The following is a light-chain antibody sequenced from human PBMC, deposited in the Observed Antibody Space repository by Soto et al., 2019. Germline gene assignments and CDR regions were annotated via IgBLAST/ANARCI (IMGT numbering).Light chain of an antibody. CDR3: QQYNDWPLT. J-gene: IGKJ4*02. V-gene: IGKV3-15*01. CDR2: GAS. CDR1: QSVNSN. Sequence: EKVMKQSPAALSASPGERATLSSRASQSVNSNLAWYQRKPGQAPRLLLYGASTRATGIPDRFSGSASGTEFTLTISSLQSEDSAVYDCQQYNDWPLTCGGGTKVEIK.